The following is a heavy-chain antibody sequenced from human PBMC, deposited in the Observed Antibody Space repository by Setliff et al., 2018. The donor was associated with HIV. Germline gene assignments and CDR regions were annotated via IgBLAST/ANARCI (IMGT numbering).Heavy chain of an antibody. CDR3: ARQVGGGSWYLDL. CDR2: IYHSGSA. Sequence: PSETLSLTCAVSGGSISSSNWWSWVRQPPGKGLEWIGEIYHSGSANYNPSLKSRVAISVDTSKNEFSLNLSSVTAADTAVYYCARQVGGGSWYLDLWGRGTLVTVSS. V-gene: IGHV4-4*02. D-gene: IGHD3-16*01. J-gene: IGHJ2*01. CDR1: GGSISSSNW.